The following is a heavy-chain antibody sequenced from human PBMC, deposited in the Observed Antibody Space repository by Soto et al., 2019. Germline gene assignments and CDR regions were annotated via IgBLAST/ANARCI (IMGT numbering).Heavy chain of an antibody. CDR2: IYHSGST. D-gene: IGHD2-2*01. Sequence: SETLSLTCAVSGGSISSGGYSWSWIRQPPGKGLEWIGYIYHSGSTYYNPSLKSRVTISVDRSKNQFSLKLSSVTAADTAVYYCARGVPPDYWGQGTLVTVSS. CDR1: GGSISSGGYS. V-gene: IGHV4-30-2*01. J-gene: IGHJ4*02. CDR3: ARGVPPDY.